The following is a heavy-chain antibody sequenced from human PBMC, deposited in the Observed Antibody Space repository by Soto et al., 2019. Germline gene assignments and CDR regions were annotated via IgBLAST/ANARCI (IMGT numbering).Heavy chain of an antibody. CDR3: AKGSLAAADTSQGGYYGMDV. CDR2: ISYDGSNK. Sequence: QVQLVESGGGVVQPGRSLRLSCAASGFTFSSYGMHWVRQAPGKGLEWVAVISYDGSNKYYADSVKGRFTISRDNSKNTLYLQMNSLRAEDTAVYYCAKGSLAAADTSQGGYYGMDVWGQGTTVTVSS. J-gene: IGHJ6*02. CDR1: GFTFSSYG. V-gene: IGHV3-30*18. D-gene: IGHD6-13*01.